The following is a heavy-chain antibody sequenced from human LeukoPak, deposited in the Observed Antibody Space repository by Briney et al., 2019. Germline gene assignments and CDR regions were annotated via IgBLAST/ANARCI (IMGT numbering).Heavy chain of an antibody. J-gene: IGHJ6*04. V-gene: IGHV4-61*01. Sequence: SETLSLTCTVSGGSVSSGSYYWSWIRQPPGKGPEWIGYIYYSGSTNYNPSLKSRVTISVDTSKNQFSLKLSSVTAADTAVYYCARDGGWYCSSTSCYSNHYGMDVWGKGTTVTVSS. D-gene: IGHD2-2*01. CDR1: GGSVSSGSYY. CDR2: IYYSGST. CDR3: ARDGGWYCSSTSCYSNHYGMDV.